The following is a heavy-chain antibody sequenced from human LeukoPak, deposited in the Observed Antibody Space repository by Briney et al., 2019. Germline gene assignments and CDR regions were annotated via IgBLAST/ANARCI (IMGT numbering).Heavy chain of an antibody. CDR1: GGSISSSSYY. Sequence: KPSQTLSLTCTVSGGSISSSSYYWGWIRQPPGKGLEWIGSIHYSVYTYYNPSLKSRVTISVDTSKNQVSLNLRSVTAADTAVYFCARGGRSSSSLNFDYWGQGSLVTVSS. V-gene: IGHV4-39*07. CDR2: IHYSVYT. D-gene: IGHD6-6*01. J-gene: IGHJ4*02. CDR3: ARGGRSSSSLNFDY.